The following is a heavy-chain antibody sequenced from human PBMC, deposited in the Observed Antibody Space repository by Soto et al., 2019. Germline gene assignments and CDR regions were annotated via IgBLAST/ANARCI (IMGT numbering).Heavy chain of an antibody. Sequence: TLALTCAVYGGSFSGYYWSWIRQPPGKGLEWIGEINHSGSTNYNPSLKSRVTISVDTSKNQFSLKLSSVTAADTAVYYCARDNDSSGYEGYWGQGTLVTVSS. D-gene: IGHD3-22*01. V-gene: IGHV4-34*01. CDR2: INHSGST. J-gene: IGHJ4*02. CDR3: ARDNDSSGYEGY. CDR1: GGSFSGYY.